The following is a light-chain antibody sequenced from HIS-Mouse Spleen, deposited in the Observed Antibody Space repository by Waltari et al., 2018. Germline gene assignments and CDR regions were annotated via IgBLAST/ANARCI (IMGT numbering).Light chain of an antibody. CDR1: ALPKKY. CDR2: EDS. Sequence: SYALTPQPSASAAPGQTARITCSGDALPKKYAYWYQQKSGQAPVLVIYEDSKRPSGIPERFSGSSSGTMATLTISGAQVEDEADYYCYSTDSSGNHRVFGGGTKLTVL. V-gene: IGLV3-10*01. J-gene: IGLJ2*01. CDR3: YSTDSSGNHRV.